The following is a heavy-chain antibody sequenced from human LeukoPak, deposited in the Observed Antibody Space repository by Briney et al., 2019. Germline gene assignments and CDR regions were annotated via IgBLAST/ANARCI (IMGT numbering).Heavy chain of an antibody. J-gene: IGHJ3*02. CDR2: ISSSGTTI. CDR3: ARDWYDNSDAFDI. Sequence: GGSLRLSCAASGFTFSDYYMSWIRQAPGKGLEWVSYISSSGTTIYYADSVKGRFTISRDNAKNSLYLQINSLRAEDTAVYYCARDWYDNSDAFDIWGQGTMVTVSS. CDR1: GFTFSDYY. D-gene: IGHD3-9*01. V-gene: IGHV3-11*04.